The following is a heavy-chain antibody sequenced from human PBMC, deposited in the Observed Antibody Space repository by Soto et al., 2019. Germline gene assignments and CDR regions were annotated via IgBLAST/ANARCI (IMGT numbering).Heavy chain of an antibody. D-gene: IGHD3-22*01. J-gene: IGHJ4*02. Sequence: QVQLVQSGAEVKKPGSSVKVSCKSSGDTFSSYAISWVRQAPGQGLEWMGGLIPMLNTPSYAQKFQDRVTITADKFTSTAYMELSGLRSEDTAVYYCAKEKSRYYRSGYYRPDYWGQGTLVTVSS. CDR1: GDTFSSYA. CDR2: LIPMLNTP. V-gene: IGHV1-69*06. CDR3: AKEKSRYYRSGYYRPDY.